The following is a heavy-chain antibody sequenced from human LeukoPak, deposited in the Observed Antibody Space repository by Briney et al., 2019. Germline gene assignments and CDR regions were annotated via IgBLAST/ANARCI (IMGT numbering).Heavy chain of an antibody. V-gene: IGHV3-21*01. Sequence: GGSLRLSCAASGFTFSSYSMNWVRQAPGKGLEWVPSISSSSYIYYADSVKGRFTISRDNAKNSLYLQMNSLRAEDTAVYYCAREDCSSTSCYWLDYWGQGTLVTVSS. J-gene: IGHJ4*02. CDR3: AREDCSSTSCYWLDY. CDR2: ISSSSYI. D-gene: IGHD2-2*01. CDR1: GFTFSSYS.